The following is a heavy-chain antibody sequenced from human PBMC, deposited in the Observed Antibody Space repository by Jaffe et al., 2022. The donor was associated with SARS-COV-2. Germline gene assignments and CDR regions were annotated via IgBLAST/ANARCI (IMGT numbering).Heavy chain of an antibody. Sequence: QVQLVESGGGVVQPGRSLRLSCAASGFTFSSYAMHWVRQAPGKGLEWVAVISYDGSNKYYADSVKGRFTISRDNSKNTLYLQMNSLRAEDTAVYYCARAQEQWLGLGDYWGQGTLVTVSS. CDR2: ISYDGSNK. CDR1: GFTFSSYA. V-gene: IGHV3-30-3*01. CDR3: ARAQEQWLGLGDY. J-gene: IGHJ4*02. D-gene: IGHD6-19*01.